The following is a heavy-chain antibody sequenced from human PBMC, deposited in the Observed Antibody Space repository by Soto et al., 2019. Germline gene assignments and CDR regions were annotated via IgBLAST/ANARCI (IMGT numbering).Heavy chain of an antibody. CDR1: GGSISSYY. D-gene: IGHD3-22*01. V-gene: IGHV4-59*08. CDR3: AILLPPGHSGYVFWYFDL. J-gene: IGHJ2*01. CDR2: IYYSGNT. Sequence: PSETLSLTCTVSGGSISSYYWSWIRQPPGKGLEWIGYIYYSGNTDYNPSLKSRVSISVDTSKNQFSLKLSSVTAADTAVYYCAILLPPGHSGYVFWYFDLWGRGTLVTVSS.